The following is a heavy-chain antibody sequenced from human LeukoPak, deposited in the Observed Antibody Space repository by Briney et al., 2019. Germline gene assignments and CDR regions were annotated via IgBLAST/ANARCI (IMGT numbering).Heavy chain of an antibody. Sequence: SETLSLTCAVYGGSFSGYYWSWIRQPPGKGLEWIGEINHSGSTNYNPSLKSRVTISVDTSKNQFSLKLSSVTAADTAVYYCARHPWYYYGSGSYFNYWGQGTLVTVSS. CDR1: GGSFSGYY. CDR2: INHSGST. V-gene: IGHV4-34*01. D-gene: IGHD3-10*01. J-gene: IGHJ4*02. CDR3: ARHPWYYYGSGSYFNY.